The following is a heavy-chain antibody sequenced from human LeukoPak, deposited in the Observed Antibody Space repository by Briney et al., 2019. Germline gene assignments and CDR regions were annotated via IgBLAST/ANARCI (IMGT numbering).Heavy chain of an antibody. CDR2: ITSTGTTI. CDR3: ARDIELST. V-gene: IGHV3-48*03. Sequence: GGSLRLSCAASGFTFSSYQMTWVRQAPGRGLQWVSYITSTGTTIHYADSVKGRFTISRDNANNSLFLQMNSLRAEDTAVYYCARDIELSTWGLGTLVTVSS. CDR1: GFTFSSYQ. J-gene: IGHJ3*01. D-gene: IGHD3-16*02.